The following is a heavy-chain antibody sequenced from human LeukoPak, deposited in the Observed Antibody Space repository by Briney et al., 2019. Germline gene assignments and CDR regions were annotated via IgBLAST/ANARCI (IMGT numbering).Heavy chain of an antibody. D-gene: IGHD2-15*01. CDR3: ARDIGYCSGGSCYRTGIFDY. J-gene: IGHJ4*02. Sequence: SETLSLTCSVSGYSISSGFYWGWIRQPPRKGLEWIGSIYQSGTTYYSPSLKSRVTISVDMSKNQFSLKLSSVTAADTAVYYCARDIGYCSGGSCYRTGIFDYWGQGTLVTVSS. V-gene: IGHV4-38-2*02. CDR2: IYQSGTT. CDR1: GYSISSGFY.